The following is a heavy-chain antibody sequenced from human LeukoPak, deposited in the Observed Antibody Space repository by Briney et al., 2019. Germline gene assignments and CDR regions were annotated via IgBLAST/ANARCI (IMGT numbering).Heavy chain of an antibody. V-gene: IGHV3-33*01. Sequence: PGGSLRLSCAASGFTFSSYGMHWVRQAPGKGLEWVALIWYDGGNTYYVDSVKGRFTISRDNFKNTLYLQMNSLRAEDTAVYYCARRVLSDAFDIWGQGTMVTVSS. D-gene: IGHD3-16*01. CDR1: GFTFSSYG. J-gene: IGHJ3*02. CDR2: IWYDGGNT. CDR3: ARRVLSDAFDI.